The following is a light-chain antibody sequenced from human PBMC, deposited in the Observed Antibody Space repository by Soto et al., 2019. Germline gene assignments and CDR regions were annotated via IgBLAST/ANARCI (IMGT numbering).Light chain of an antibody. Sequence: QAVVTQPPSASGTPGQRVTISCSGTSSNIGSNTVNWYQHLPGTAPKLLIYSHNQRPSGVPDRFSGSRSGTSASLAISGLQSADEADYYCATWDDNLNGVVFGGGTQLTVL. CDR3: ATWDDNLNGVV. J-gene: IGLJ2*01. CDR2: SHN. CDR1: SSNIGSNT. V-gene: IGLV1-44*01.